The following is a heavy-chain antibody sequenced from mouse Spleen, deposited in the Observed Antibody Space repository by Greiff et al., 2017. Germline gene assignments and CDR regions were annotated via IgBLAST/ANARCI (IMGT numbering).Heavy chain of an antibody. V-gene: IGHV1-52*01. CDR3: ARSPTGTRFAY. CDR2: IDPSDSET. CDR1: GYTFTSYW. Sequence: VQLQQPGAELVRPGSSVKLSCKASGYTFTSYWMHWVKQRPIQGLEWIGNIDPSDSETHYNQKFKDKATLTVDKSSSTAYMQLSSLTSEDSAVYYCARSPTGTRFAYWGQGTLVTVSA. J-gene: IGHJ3*01. D-gene: IGHD4-1*02.